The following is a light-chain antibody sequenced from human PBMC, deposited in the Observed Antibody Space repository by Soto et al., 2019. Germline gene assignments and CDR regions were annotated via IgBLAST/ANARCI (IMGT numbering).Light chain of an antibody. CDR1: SSNIGAGYD. J-gene: IGLJ3*02. V-gene: IGLV1-40*01. CDR2: GNS. Sequence: QSVLTQPPSVSGAPGQRVTISCTGSSSNIGAGYDVHWYQQLPGTAPKLLIYGNSHRPSGVPDRFSGSKSGTPASLAITGLQAEDEADYYCQSYDSSLSGSVFGGGTKLTVL. CDR3: QSYDSSLSGSV.